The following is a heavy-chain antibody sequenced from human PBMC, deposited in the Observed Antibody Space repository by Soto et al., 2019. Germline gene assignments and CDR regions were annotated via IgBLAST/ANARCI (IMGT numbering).Heavy chain of an antibody. D-gene: IGHD2-2*01. CDR1: GGSFSGYY. J-gene: IGHJ6*02. Sequence: SETLSLTCAVYGGSFSGYYGSWIRQPPGKGLEWIGEINHSGSTNYNPSLKSRVTISVDTSKNQFSLKLSSVTAADTAVYYCARGFGLYCSSTSCYLIRDYYYGMDVWGQGTTVTGSS. CDR2: INHSGST. V-gene: IGHV4-34*01. CDR3: ARGFGLYCSSTSCYLIRDYYYGMDV.